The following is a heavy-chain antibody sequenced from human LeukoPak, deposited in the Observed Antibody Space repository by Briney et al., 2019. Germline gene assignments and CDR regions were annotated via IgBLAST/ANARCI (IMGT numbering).Heavy chain of an antibody. J-gene: IGHJ4*02. CDR3: ARLYSGSYFLYFDY. CDR2: ISWDGGST. CDR1: GFTFDDYT. V-gene: IGHV3-43*01. D-gene: IGHD1-26*01. Sequence: GGSLRLSCAASGFTFDDYTMHWVRQAPGKGLEWVSLISWDGGSTYYADSVKGRFTISRDNAKNSLYLQMNSLRAEDTAVYYCARLYSGSYFLYFDYWGQGTLVTVSS.